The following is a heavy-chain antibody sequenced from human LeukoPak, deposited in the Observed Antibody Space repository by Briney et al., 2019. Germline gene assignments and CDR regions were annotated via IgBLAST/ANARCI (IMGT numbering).Heavy chain of an antibody. Sequence: GGSLRPSCAASGFTFSSYGMHWVRQAPGKGLEWVAFIRYDGSNKYYADSVKGRFTISRDNSKNTLYLQMNSLRAEDTAVYYCAKDLDPLIVFAVTSAPGGDYWGQGTLVTVSS. J-gene: IGHJ4*02. CDR1: GFTFSSYG. CDR2: IRYDGSNK. D-gene: IGHD3-22*01. CDR3: AKDLDPLIVFAVTSAPGGDY. V-gene: IGHV3-30*02.